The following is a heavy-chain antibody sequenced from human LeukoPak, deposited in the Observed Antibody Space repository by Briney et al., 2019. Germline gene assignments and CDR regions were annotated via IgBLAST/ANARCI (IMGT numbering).Heavy chain of an antibody. CDR1: GFTFSSNS. CDR2: ISSSSNTI. Sequence: GGSLRLTCAASGFTFSSNSMNWVRQAPGKGLEWVSYISSSSNTIYYAESVKGRFTISRDNAKNSLFLQMNSLRDEDTAVYYCARGAARGFGYWGQGTLVTVSS. J-gene: IGHJ4*02. D-gene: IGHD3-16*01. CDR3: ARGAARGFGY. V-gene: IGHV3-48*02.